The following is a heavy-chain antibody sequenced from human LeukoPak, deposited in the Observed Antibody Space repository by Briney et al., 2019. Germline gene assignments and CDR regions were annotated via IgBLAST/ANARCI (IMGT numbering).Heavy chain of an antibody. CDR3: AKGYCSSTSCYTDY. V-gene: IGHV3-9*01. CDR2: ISWNSGSI. Sequence: GGSLRLSCAASGFTFDDYAMHWVRQAPGKGLEWVSGISWNSGSIGYADSVKGRFTISRDNAKNSLYLQMNSLRAEDTALYYCAKGYCSSTSCYTDYWGQGTLVTVSS. CDR1: GFTFDDYA. D-gene: IGHD2-2*02. J-gene: IGHJ4*02.